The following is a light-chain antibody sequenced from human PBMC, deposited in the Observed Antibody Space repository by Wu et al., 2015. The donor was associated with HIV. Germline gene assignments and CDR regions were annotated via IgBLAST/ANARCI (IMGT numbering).Light chain of an antibody. CDR1: QDVSSY. V-gene: IGKV1-9*01. CDR2: AAS. J-gene: IGKJ2*03. CDR3: HQYGSGYLYR. Sequence: DIQLTQSPSFLSVSVGDRVTITCRASQDVSSYLAWYQQKPGKAPKLLIYAASTLQSGVPSRFSGRGSGTEFTLTISRLEPEDSAVYYCHQYGSGYLYRFGQGTKLEIK.